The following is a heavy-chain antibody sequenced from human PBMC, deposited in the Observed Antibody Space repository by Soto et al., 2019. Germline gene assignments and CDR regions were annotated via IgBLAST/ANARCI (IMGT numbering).Heavy chain of an antibody. CDR1: GFTFRGYG. Sequence: WGSLRLPCAASGFTFRGYGMHWVRQAPGRGLEWVALISYDGSIKYYADSVRGRFTISRDNSKNTLYLQMNSLRAEDTAVYYCANSEYSRYKNIDVWGRGTTVTVSS. CDR3: ANSEYSRYKNIDV. J-gene: IGHJ6*02. CDR2: ISYDGSIK. D-gene: IGHD5-18*01. V-gene: IGHV3-30*18.